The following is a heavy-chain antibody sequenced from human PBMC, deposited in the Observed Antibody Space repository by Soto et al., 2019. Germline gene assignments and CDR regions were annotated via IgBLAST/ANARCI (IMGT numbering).Heavy chain of an antibody. Sequence: ASVMVSCKASGYTFTSYGISWVRQAPGQGLERMGWISAYNGNTNYAQKHQGRVTMTTDTSTSTAYMELWSLRSDDTAFYFCAIVLKVYVYVWGSYPNHLVPFAPCGQGTLVTVSS. CDR3: AIVLKVYVYVWGSYPNHLVPFAP. J-gene: IGHJ5*02. CDR2: ISAYNGNT. CDR1: GYTFTSYG. D-gene: IGHD3-16*02. V-gene: IGHV1-18*01.